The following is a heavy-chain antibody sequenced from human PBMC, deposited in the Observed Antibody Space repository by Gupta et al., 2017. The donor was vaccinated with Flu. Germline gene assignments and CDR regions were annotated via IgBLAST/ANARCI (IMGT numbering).Heavy chain of an antibody. Sequence: EVQLLESGGGLVQPGGSLRLSCAASGFTFSNYAMTWVRQAPRKGLEWVSTISASGISTYFADSVKGRFTISRDNSKSKLYLQINSLRAGDTAVYYCAKGGRGVIPAAILDSWGQGTLVTVSS. D-gene: IGHD2-2*01. J-gene: IGHJ4*02. CDR3: AKGGRGVIPAAILDS. CDR2: ISASGIST. V-gene: IGHV3-23*01. CDR1: GFTFSNYA.